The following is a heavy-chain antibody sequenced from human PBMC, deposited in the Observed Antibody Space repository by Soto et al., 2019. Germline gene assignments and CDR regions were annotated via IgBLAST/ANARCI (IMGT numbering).Heavy chain of an antibody. CDR2: TNPSGGST. Sequence: ASVKVSCKASGYTFTSYYMHWVRQAPGQGLEWMGITNPSGGSTSYAQKFQGRVTMTRDTSTSTVYMELSSLRSEDTAVFYCAKVAGTTYYYYYGMDVWGQGTTVTVSS. D-gene: IGHD1-1*01. J-gene: IGHJ6*02. CDR1: GYTFTSYY. CDR3: AKVAGTTYYYYYGMDV. V-gene: IGHV1-46*01.